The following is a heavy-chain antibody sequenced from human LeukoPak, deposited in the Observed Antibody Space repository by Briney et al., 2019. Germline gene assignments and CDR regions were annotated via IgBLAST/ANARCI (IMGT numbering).Heavy chain of an antibody. J-gene: IGHJ4*02. V-gene: IGHV3-11*04. Sequence: KTSETLSLTCAVFGGSFSGYYWSWIRQPPGKGLEWVSYISSSGSTIYYADSVKGRFTISRDNAKNSLYLQMNSLRAEDTAVYYCATLGATPDYWGQGTLVTVPS. CDR1: GGSFSGYY. D-gene: IGHD1-26*01. CDR2: ISSSGSTI. CDR3: ATLGATPDY.